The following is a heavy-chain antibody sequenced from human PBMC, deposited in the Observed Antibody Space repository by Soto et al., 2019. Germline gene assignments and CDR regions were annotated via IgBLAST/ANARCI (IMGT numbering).Heavy chain of an antibody. J-gene: IGHJ6*02. D-gene: IGHD3-10*01. CDR2: IIPIFGTA. CDR3: ARDPGWFGELGQYYYYGMDV. Sequence: GASVKVSCKASGGTFSSYAISWVRQAPGQGLEWMGGIIPIFGTANYAQKFQGRVTITADESTSTAYMELSSLRSEDTAVYYCARDPGWFGELGQYYYYGMDVWGQGTTVTVSS. CDR1: GGTFSSYA. V-gene: IGHV1-69*13.